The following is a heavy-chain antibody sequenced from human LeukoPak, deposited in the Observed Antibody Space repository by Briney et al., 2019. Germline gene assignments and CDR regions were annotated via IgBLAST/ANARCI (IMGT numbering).Heavy chain of an antibody. CDR1: VFTFSNYW. CDR2: INSDGSSR. Sequence: PGGSVRVSCAASVFTFSNYWMHWVRQAPGTGLVWVSRINSDGSSRNYADSVKGRFTISRDNAKNTLYLQMNSLRAEDTAVSYCASASSHRIAAGGDYWGQGTLVTVSS. V-gene: IGHV3-74*01. CDR3: ASASSHRIAAGGDY. D-gene: IGHD6-13*01. J-gene: IGHJ4*02.